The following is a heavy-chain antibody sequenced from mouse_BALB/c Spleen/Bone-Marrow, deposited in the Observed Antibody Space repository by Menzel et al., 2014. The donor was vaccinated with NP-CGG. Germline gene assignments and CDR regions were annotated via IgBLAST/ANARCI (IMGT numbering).Heavy chain of an antibody. CDR1: GFSLKNYG. J-gene: IGHJ1*01. CDR2: IGTGRGT. D-gene: IGHD2-1*01. V-gene: IGHV2-9*02. CDR3: ARDRAYGNWYFDV. Sequence: QLVESGPGLVAPSQSLSITCTVSGFSLKNYGVHWVRQPPGKGLEWLGVIGTGRGTNYNSALMSRLSISKDNSKSQVFLKMNSLQTDDTAMYYCARDRAYGNWYFDVWGAGTTVTVSS.